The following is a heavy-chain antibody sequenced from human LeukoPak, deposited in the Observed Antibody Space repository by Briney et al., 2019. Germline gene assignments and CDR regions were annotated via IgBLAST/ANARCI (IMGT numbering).Heavy chain of an antibody. CDR2: IYSGGST. D-gene: IGHD6-19*01. Sequence: GGSLRLSCAASGFTITNNYISWVRQAPGKGLEWVSVIYSGGSTYYGDSVKGRFTMSRDDSKNTLYLQMNSLRVGDTAVYYCARDPYSSGWYRWFDPWGQGTLVTVSS. CDR3: ARDPYSSGWYRWFDP. CDR1: GFTITNNY. V-gene: IGHV3-66*02. J-gene: IGHJ5*02.